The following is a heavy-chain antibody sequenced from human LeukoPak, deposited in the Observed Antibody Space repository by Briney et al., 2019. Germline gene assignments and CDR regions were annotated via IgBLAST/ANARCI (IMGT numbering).Heavy chain of an antibody. D-gene: IGHD5-12*01. Sequence: GGSLRLSCRVSGFRFSSYWMAWVRLAPGKGLEGVANTNQEEDEKHYLDSVKGRFTISRDNANNSLYLQMNSLRVEDTAVYYCARVSRRPGYSGYDLPLDYWGQGTLVTVSS. J-gene: IGHJ4*02. V-gene: IGHV3-7*01. CDR1: GFRFSSYW. CDR3: ARVSRRPGYSGYDLPLDY. CDR2: TNQEEDEK.